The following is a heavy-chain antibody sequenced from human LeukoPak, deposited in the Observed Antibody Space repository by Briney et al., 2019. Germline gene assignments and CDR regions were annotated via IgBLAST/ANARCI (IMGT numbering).Heavy chain of an antibody. D-gene: IGHD5-24*01. CDR2: INSDGSST. Sequence: GSLRLSCATSGFTFSSYAMSWVRQAPGKGLVWVSRINSDGSSTNYADSVKGRFTISRDNAKNTQYLQMNSLRAEDTAVYYCTRDRGDGYIYFDYWGQGTLVTVSS. CDR3: TRDRGDGYIYFDY. V-gene: IGHV3-74*01. J-gene: IGHJ4*02. CDR1: GFTFSSYA.